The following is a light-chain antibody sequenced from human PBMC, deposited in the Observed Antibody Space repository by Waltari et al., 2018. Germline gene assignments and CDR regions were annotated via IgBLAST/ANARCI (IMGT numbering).Light chain of an antibody. J-gene: IGLJ1*01. CDR1: NSNVGAYNY. CDR3: SSYSRSSSLYV. Sequence: QSALTQPASVSGSPGQSITISCSGTNSNVGAYNYVSWYQQHPGKAPKLMIYDVSKRPSGVSDRFSGSKSGNTASLTISGLQTEDEADYYCSSYSRSSSLYVFGTGTKVTVL. V-gene: IGLV2-14*03. CDR2: DVS.